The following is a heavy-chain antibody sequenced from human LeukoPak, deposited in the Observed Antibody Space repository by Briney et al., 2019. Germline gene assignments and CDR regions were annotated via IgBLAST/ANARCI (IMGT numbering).Heavy chain of an antibody. CDR2: MSNDGSNK. J-gene: IGHJ5*02. Sequence: GRSLRLSCAASGFTFSSYGMHWVRQAPGKGLEWVAVMSNDGSNKYYADSVKGRFTVSRDNSKNTLYLQMNSLRAEDTAVYYCARGGWSFDPWGQGTLVTVSS. V-gene: IGHV3-30*03. CDR3: ARGGWSFDP. CDR1: GFTFSSYG.